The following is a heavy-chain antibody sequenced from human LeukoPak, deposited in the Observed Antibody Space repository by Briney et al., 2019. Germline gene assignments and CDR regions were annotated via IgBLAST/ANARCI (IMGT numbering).Heavy chain of an antibody. V-gene: IGHV1-69*05. CDR2: IIPIFGTA. CDR3: ASEQRGARNYCSGGSCYSDY. CDR1: GGTFSSYA. J-gene: IGHJ4*02. Sequence: ASVKVSCKASGGTFSSYAISWVRQAPGQGLEWMGRIIPIFGTANYAQKFQGRVTITTDESTSTAYMELSSLRSEDTAVYYCASEQRGARNYCSGGSCYSDYWGQGTLVTVSS. D-gene: IGHD2-15*01.